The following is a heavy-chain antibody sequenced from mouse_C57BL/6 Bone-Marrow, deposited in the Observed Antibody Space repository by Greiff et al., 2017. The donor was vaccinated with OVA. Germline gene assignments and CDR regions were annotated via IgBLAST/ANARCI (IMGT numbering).Heavy chain of an antibody. J-gene: IGHJ4*01. Sequence: EVKLQESGPELVKPGASVKIPCKASGYTFTDYYMDWVKQSHGKSLEWIGDINPNNGGTIYNQKFKGKATLTVAKSSSTAYMELLSLTSEDTAVYYCARSPFITTAVSSGGAMDYWGQGTSVTVSS. D-gene: IGHD1-1*01. CDR2: INPNNGGT. V-gene: IGHV1-18*01. CDR3: ARSPFITTAVSSGGAMDY. CDR1: GYTFTDYY.